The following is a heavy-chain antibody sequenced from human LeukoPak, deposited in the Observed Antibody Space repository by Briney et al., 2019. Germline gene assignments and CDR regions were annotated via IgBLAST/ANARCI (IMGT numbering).Heavy chain of an antibody. CDR1: GGAVSSDY. J-gene: IGHJ6*02. V-gene: IGHV4-59*02. D-gene: IGHD3-10*01. CDR3: ARDSLWFREAYGMDV. CDR2: IHHSGST. Sequence: PSETLSLTCTLSGGAVSSDYWSWIRQPPGKRLEWIGYIHHSGSTYYNPSLESRVTMSVDTSKSLLSLKLTSVTAADTAVYYCARDSLWFREAYGMDVWGQGTTVIVSS.